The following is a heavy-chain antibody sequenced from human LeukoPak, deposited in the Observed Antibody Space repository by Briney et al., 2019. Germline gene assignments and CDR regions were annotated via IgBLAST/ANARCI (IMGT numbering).Heavy chain of an antibody. V-gene: IGHV1-69*01. J-gene: IGHJ3*02. CDR2: SIPPFGTT. D-gene: IGHD4/OR15-4a*01. CDR3: ARGRVIHFGGIDVFDI. Sequence: SVKVFCKASGGTCGACGMNWVQTAPGQGLEWMGGSIPPFGTTEYAQKFQARGTITADESTNTAYMELSSLRSDDTAIYYCARGRVIHFGGIDVFDIWGQGTIVTVSS. CDR1: GGTCGACG.